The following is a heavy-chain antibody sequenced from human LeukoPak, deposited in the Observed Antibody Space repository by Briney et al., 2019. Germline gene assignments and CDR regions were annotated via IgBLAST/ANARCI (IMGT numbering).Heavy chain of an antibody. CDR2: XNSDGSST. V-gene: IGHV3-74*01. CDR1: YX. CDR3: XXXXXXXXXXXXXXXY. Sequence: YXXHXVRXXXGXGLXXXSRXNSDGSSTXYADSVXGRFTISRXXXKNTLYLQMNSLRAEDTAVYYXXXXXXXXXXXXXXXXYWGXXXXVTVSS. J-gene: IGHJ4*02.